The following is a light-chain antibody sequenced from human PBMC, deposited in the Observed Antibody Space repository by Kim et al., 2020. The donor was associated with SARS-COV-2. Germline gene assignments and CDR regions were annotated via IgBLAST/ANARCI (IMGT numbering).Light chain of an antibody. Sequence: QLVLTQSPSASASLGASVKVACTLSSSHSGYAIAWHQQQPEKGPRYLMKVNGDGSHNKGDGIPDRFSGSSSGAERYLTISSLQSEDEADYYCQTWGGDRVVFGGGTQLTVL. J-gene: IGLJ3*02. CDR2: VNGDGSH. V-gene: IGLV4-69*01. CDR1: SSHSGYA. CDR3: QTWGGDRVV.